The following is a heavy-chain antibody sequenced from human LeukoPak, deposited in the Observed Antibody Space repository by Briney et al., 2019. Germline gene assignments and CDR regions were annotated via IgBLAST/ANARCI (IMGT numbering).Heavy chain of an antibody. Sequence: ASVKVSCKASGYTFTSYGISWVRQAPGQGLERMGWISAYNGNTNYAQKLQGRVTMTTDTSTSTAYMELRSLRSDDTAVYYCARDSKRITMIVAPPADYWGQGTLVTVSS. CDR3: ARDSKRITMIVAPPADY. J-gene: IGHJ4*02. CDR2: ISAYNGNT. D-gene: IGHD3-22*01. CDR1: GYTFTSYG. V-gene: IGHV1-18*01.